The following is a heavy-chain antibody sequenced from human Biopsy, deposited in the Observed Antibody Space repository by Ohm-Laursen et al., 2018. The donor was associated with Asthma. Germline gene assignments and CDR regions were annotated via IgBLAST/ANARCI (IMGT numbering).Heavy chain of an antibody. V-gene: IGHV3-30*18. CDR1: GFTFSSFG. CDR2: MSFDGRQT. CDR3: AKERYYDFWSGYPI. Sequence: SLRLSCAASGFTFSSFGMHWVRQAPGKGLEWVAVMSFDGRQTYYADSVKGRFTISRDNSKNTLYLQMNSLRAEDTAVYYCAKERYYDFWSGYPIWGQGTMVTVSS. J-gene: IGHJ3*02. D-gene: IGHD3-3*01.